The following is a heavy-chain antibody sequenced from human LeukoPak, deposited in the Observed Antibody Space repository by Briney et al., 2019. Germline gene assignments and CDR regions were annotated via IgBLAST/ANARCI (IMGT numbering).Heavy chain of an antibody. D-gene: IGHD5-18*01. V-gene: IGHV4-30-4*08. J-gene: IGHJ3*02. CDR3: ARGGGYSYGYAFDI. Sequence: SQTLSLTCTVSGGSISSGDYYWSWIRQPPGKGLQWIGHIYYSGSTYYNPSLKSRVTISVDTSKNQFSLKLSSVTAADTAVFYCARGGGYSYGYAFDIWGQGTMVTVS. CDR1: GGSISSGDYY. CDR2: IYYSGST.